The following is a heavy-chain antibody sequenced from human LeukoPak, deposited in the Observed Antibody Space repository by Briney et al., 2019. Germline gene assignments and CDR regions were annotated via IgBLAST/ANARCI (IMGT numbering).Heavy chain of an antibody. V-gene: IGHV3-30-3*01. J-gene: IGHJ4*02. CDR1: GFTFGSYA. D-gene: IGHD5-12*01. CDR2: ISYDGSNK. Sequence: PGGSLRLSCAASGFTFGSYAMHWVRQAPGKGLEWVAVISYDGSNKYYADSVKGRFTISRDNSKNTLYLQMNSLRAEDTAVYYCANTNDVDIVATTSLLDYWGQGTLVTVSS. CDR3: ANTNDVDIVATTSLLDY.